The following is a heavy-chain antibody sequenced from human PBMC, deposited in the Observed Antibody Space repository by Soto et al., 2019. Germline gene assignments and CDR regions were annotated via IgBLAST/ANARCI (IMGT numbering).Heavy chain of an antibody. Sequence: EVQLMESGGGPVKPGGSLRLSCAASGFTFSSSGMSWVHQAPGKGLEWVSSISFSSNDIFSSDSVKGRFTISRDNAKNSLYLQMTSLRVEDTAVYYCAKSGRWGDPNFFDSWGQGALVTVSS. D-gene: IGHD3-10*01. V-gene: IGHV3-21*01. CDR2: ISFSSNDI. J-gene: IGHJ4*02. CDR1: GFTFSSSG. CDR3: AKSGRWGDPNFFDS.